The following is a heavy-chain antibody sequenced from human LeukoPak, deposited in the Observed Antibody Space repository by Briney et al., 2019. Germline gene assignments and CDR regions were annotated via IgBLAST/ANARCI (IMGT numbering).Heavy chain of an antibody. D-gene: IGHD6-19*01. Sequence: GGSLRLSCAASGFTFSSYAMSWVRQAPGKGLEWVSAISGSGGSTYYADSVKGRYTISRDNSKNTLYLQMNSLRAVDTAVYYCAKSTSGWYGQGNYWGQGTLVTVSS. J-gene: IGHJ4*02. CDR2: ISGSGGST. CDR3: AKSTSGWYGQGNY. V-gene: IGHV3-23*01. CDR1: GFTFSSYA.